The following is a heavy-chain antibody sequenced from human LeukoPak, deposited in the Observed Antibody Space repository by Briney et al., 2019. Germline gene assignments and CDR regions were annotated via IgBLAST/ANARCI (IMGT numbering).Heavy chain of an antibody. J-gene: IGHJ4*02. V-gene: IGHV3-23*01. Sequence: GGSLRLSCAASGFTFSSYAMSWVRQAPGKGLEWVSAISGSGGSTYYADSVKGRFTISRDNSKNTLYLQMNSLRAEDTAVYYCAKVVTYYYGSGSYVDYWGQGTLVTVSS. D-gene: IGHD3-10*01. CDR3: AKVVTYYYGSGSYVDY. CDR2: ISGSGGST. CDR1: GFTFSSYA.